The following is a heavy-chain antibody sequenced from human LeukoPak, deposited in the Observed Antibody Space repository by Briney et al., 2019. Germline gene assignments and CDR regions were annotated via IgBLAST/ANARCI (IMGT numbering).Heavy chain of an antibody. D-gene: IGHD3-22*01. CDR1: GSTFSDYY. V-gene: IGHV3-11*06. J-gene: IGHJ1*01. Sequence: TGGSLRLSCAASGSTFSDYYMSWIRQAPGKGLEWISYISSSSNYKNYADSVQGRFTISRDNAKSSLYLQMNGLRAVDTAVYYCARHGLYDSTDYWTFQHWGQGTLVTVSS. CDR3: ARHGLYDSTDYWTFQH. CDR2: ISSSSNYK.